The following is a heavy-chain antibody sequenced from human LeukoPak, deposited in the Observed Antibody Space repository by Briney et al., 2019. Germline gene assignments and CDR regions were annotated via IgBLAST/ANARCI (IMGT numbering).Heavy chain of an antibody. CDR1: GGSFSGYS. V-gene: IGHV4-34*01. CDR2: INHSGST. CDR3: ARGRSASFSRITMVRGVISNFDY. Sequence: SETLSLTCAVYGGSFSGYSWSWIRQPPGKGLEWIGEINHSGSTNYNPSLKGRVTISVDTSKNQFSLKLSSVTAADTAVYYCARGRSASFSRITMVRGVISNFDYWGQGTLVTVSS. J-gene: IGHJ4*02. D-gene: IGHD3-10*01.